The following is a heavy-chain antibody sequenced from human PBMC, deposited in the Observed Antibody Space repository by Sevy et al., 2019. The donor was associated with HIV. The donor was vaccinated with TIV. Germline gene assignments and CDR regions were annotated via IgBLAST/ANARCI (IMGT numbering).Heavy chain of an antibody. D-gene: IGHD3-16*01. V-gene: IGHV3-64*01. J-gene: IGHJ6*03. CDR3: ARDIRFDYYYMDV. CDR2: ISSNGGST. Sequence: GGSLRLSCAASGFTFSSYAMHWVRQAPGKGLEYVSAISSNGGSTYYANSVKGRFTMSRDNAKNTLYLQMSSLRAEDIAVYYCARDIRFDYYYMDVWGKGTTVTVSS. CDR1: GFTFSSYA.